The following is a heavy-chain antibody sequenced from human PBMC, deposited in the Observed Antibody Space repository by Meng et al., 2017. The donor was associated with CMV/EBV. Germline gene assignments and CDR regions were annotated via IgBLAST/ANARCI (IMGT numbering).Heavy chain of an antibody. J-gene: IGHJ6*02. Sequence: GGSLRLSCAASRFTFSSYWMHWVRQAPGKGLVWVSRINSDGSSTSYADSVKGRFTISRDNAKNTLYLQMNSLRAEDTAVYYCARDSSISDFWSGYYVGGYYYYGMDVWGQGTTVTVSS. CDR2: INSDGSST. CDR1: RFTFSSYW. V-gene: IGHV3-74*01. D-gene: IGHD3-3*01. CDR3: ARDSSISDFWSGYYVGGYYYYGMDV.